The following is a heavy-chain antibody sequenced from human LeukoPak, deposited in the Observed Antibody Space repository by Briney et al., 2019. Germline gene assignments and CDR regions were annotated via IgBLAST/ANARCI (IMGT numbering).Heavy chain of an antibody. Sequence: PSETLSLPCTVSVESNRRPYWNCIRQPPGKGLEWIGYIYYSGSTNYNPSLKSRVNISVDTAKNQFSLRPTSMTAEDTAVYYCSRRAGSYTFDYWGQGTLVTVSS. CDR1: VESNRRPY. CDR3: SRRAGSYTFDY. CDR2: IYYSGST. J-gene: IGHJ4*02. D-gene: IGHD1-26*01. V-gene: IGHV4-59*11.